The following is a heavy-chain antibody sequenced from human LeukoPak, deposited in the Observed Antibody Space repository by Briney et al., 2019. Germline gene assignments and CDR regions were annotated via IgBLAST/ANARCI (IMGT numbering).Heavy chain of an antibody. J-gene: IGHJ6*02. CDR1: GGSISSSRYY. CDR3: ARVFYGSGTGPYYGMDV. D-gene: IGHD3-10*01. V-gene: IGHV4-61*05. CDR2: IYYSGST. Sequence: SETLSLTCTVSGGSISSSRYYWGWIRQPPGKGLEWIGYIYYSGSTNYNPSLKSRVTISVDTSKNQFSLKLSSVTAADTAVYYCARVFYGSGTGPYYGMDVWGQGTTVTVSS.